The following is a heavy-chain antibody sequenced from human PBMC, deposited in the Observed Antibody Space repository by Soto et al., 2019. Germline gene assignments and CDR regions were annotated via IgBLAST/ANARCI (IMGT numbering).Heavy chain of an antibody. Sequence: QVQLQESGPGLVKPSGTLSLTCAVSSGSISSSNWWSWVRQPPGKGLEWIGEIYHSGSTNYNPSLKSRVTISVDQSKNQFSLKLSSVTAADTAVYYCATSYGSPSAHSYAFDIGGQGTMVTVSS. D-gene: IGHD3-10*01. CDR2: IYHSGST. CDR1: SGSISSSNW. V-gene: IGHV4-4*02. J-gene: IGHJ3*02. CDR3: ATSYGSPSAHSYAFDI.